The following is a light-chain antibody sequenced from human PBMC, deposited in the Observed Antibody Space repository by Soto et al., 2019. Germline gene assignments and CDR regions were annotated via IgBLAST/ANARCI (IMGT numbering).Light chain of an antibody. CDR2: TAS. CDR1: QSVRSN. CDR3: QQYYSTPPT. Sequence: EVVLTQSPATLSLSPGERATLSCRASQSVRSNLAWYQQKPGQAPRLLIYTASTRATGIPARFSGSGSGTDFTLTISSLQAEDVAVYYCQQYYSTPPTFGGGTKVDIK. J-gene: IGKJ4*01. V-gene: IGKV3-15*01.